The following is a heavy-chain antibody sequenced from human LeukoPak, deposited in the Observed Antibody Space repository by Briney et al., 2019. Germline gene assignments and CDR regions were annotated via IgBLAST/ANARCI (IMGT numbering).Heavy chain of an antibody. CDR1: GYIFTDYY. D-gene: IGHD2-15*01. CDR3: ARGQTSTYCIGTHCYLLDN. J-gene: IGHJ4*02. V-gene: IGHV1-2*02. CDR2: INPSSGGT. Sequence: ASVTVSCTASGYIFTDYYVHWVRQAPGQGLEWMGWINPSSGGTNYAQKFQGRVTMTRDTSISTAYMELSSLRSDDTAIYSSARGQTSTYCIGTHCYLLDNWGQGTLVTVSS.